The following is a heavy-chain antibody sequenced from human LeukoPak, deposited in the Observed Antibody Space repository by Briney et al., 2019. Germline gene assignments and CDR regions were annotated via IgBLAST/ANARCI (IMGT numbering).Heavy chain of an antibody. CDR2: IYSGGST. V-gene: IGHV3-66*01. CDR3: ARERLHRRKDSSSWYGPKPYYYGMDV. CDR1: GFTFSSYG. Sequence: PGGSLRLSCAASGFTFSSYGMHWVRQAPGEGLEWVSVIYSGGSTYYADSVKGRFTISRDNSKNTLYLQMNSLRAEDTAVYYCARERLHRRKDSSSWYGPKPYYYGMDVWGQGTTVTVSS. J-gene: IGHJ6*02. D-gene: IGHD6-13*01.